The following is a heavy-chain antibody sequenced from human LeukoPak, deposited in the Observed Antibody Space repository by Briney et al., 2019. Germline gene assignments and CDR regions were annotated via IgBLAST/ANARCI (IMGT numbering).Heavy chain of an antibody. V-gene: IGHV3-21*01. D-gene: IGHD1-1*01. CDR3: ARVKATTGRNYHYYYMDV. CDR1: GFYFSSYS. J-gene: IGHJ6*03. CDR2: INCGSTYM. Sequence: GGSLRLSCGASGFYFSSYSMNWVRQAPGKGLEWVSAINCGSTYMYYADSVKGRFTISRDNAKNSLHLKMDSLRAEDTAVYFCARVKATTGRNYHYYYMDVWGKGTPVTVSS.